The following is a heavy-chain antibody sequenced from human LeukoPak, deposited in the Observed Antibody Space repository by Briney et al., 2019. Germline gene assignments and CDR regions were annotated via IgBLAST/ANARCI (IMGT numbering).Heavy chain of an antibody. J-gene: IGHJ4*02. V-gene: IGHV1-69*04. Sequence: SVKVSCKASGGTFSSYAISWVRQAPGQGLEWMGRIIPILGIANYAQKFQGRVTITADKSTSTAYMELSSLRSEDTAVYYCARIAYYDSSGYYEPGNDYWGQGTLVTVSS. D-gene: IGHD3-22*01. CDR3: ARIAYYDSSGYYEPGNDY. CDR2: IIPILGIA. CDR1: GGTFSSYA.